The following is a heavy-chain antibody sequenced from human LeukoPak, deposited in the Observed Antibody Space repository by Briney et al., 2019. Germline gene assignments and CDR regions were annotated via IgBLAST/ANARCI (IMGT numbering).Heavy chain of an antibody. J-gene: IGHJ4*02. V-gene: IGHV3-21*01. CDR2: INGDSSHI. CDR3: ARLTCDSTSCYGKYYFDY. D-gene: IGHD2-2*01. Sequence: GGSLRLSCAASGFTFSAYAIDWVRQAPGKGLEWVSSINGDSSHIYYADSVKGRFTIARDNAKNSLHLQMNSLRAEDTAVYYCARLTCDSTSCYGKYYFDYWGQGTLVTVSS. CDR1: GFTFSAYA.